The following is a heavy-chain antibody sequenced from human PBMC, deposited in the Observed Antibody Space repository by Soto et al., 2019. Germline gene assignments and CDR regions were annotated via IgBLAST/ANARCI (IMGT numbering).Heavy chain of an antibody. CDR3: ASLPTYCSGGSGFDY. J-gene: IGHJ4*02. Sequence: GGSLRLSCAASGFTFSSYAMSWVRQAPGKGLEWVSGISGSGGTTYYADSVKGRFTISRDNSKNTLYLQMNSLRAEDTAVYYCASLPTYCSGGSGFDYWGQGTLVTVSS. D-gene: IGHD2-15*01. CDR1: GFTFSSYA. CDR2: ISGSGGTT. V-gene: IGHV3-23*01.